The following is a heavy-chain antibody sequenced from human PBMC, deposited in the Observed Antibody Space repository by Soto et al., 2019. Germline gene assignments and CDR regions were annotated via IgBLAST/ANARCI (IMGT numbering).Heavy chain of an antibody. CDR3: AKDIDYYGSGSPDAFDI. D-gene: IGHD3-10*01. CDR2: ISWNSGSI. V-gene: IGHV3-9*01. CDR1: GFTFDDYA. Sequence: EVQLVESGGGLVQPGRSLRLSCAASGFTFDDYAMHWVRQAPGKGLEWVSGISWNSGSIGYADSVKGRFTISRDNAKNSLYQQMNSLRAEDTALYYCAKDIDYYGSGSPDAFDIWGQGTMVTVSS. J-gene: IGHJ3*02.